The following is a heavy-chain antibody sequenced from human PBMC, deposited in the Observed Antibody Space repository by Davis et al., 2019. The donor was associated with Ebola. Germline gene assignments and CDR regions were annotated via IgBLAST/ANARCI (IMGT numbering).Heavy chain of an antibody. CDR3: AKDPRKYHYDSSGYWFGY. CDR1: GFTFSTYA. CDR2: ISGSSHST. J-gene: IGHJ4*02. D-gene: IGHD3-22*01. Sequence: GESLKISCAASGFTFSTYAMNWVRQAPGKGLEWVSVISGSSHSTYYADSVKGRFTISRDNSKNTLYLQMNSLRAEDTAVYYCAKDPRKYHYDSSGYWFGYWGQGTLVTVSS. V-gene: IGHV3-23*01.